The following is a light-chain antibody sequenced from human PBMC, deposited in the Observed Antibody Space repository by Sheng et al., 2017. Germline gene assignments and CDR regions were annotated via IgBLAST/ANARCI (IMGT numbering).Light chain of an antibody. CDR3: QQYGSSPLT. CDR1: QSVSSSY. J-gene: IGKJ4*01. CDR2: GAS. Sequence: EIVLTQSPGTLSFSPGERATLSCRASQSVSSSYLAWYQQQPGQAPRLLIYGASSRATGIPDRFSGSGSGTDFTLTISRLEPEDFAVYYCQQYGSSPLTFGGGTKVEIK. V-gene: IGKV3-20*01.